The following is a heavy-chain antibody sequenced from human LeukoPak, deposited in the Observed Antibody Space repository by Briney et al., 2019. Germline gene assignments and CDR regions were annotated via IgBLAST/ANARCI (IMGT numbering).Heavy chain of an antibody. CDR1: GFAFNTYA. J-gene: IGHJ1*01. D-gene: IGHD3-10*01. V-gene: IGHV3-33*01. CDR2: IWHDGSHK. CDR3: AREIFGSGSYPEY. Sequence: GGSLRLSCAASGFAFNTYALHWVRPAPGKGLEWVTLIWHDGSHKFYIDSVRGRFTISRDNSRNTVYLQMNGLGAEYTAVYYCAREIFGSGSYPEYWRQSTLVTVPT.